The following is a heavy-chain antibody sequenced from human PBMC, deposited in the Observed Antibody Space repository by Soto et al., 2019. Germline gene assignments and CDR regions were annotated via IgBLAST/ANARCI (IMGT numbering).Heavy chain of an antibody. CDR1: GFTFSSYG. CDR3: AKEDYYDSSGAPDV. Sequence: GGSLRLSCAASGFTFSSYGMHWVRQAPGKGLEWVAVISYDGSNKYYADSVKGRFTISRDNSKNTLYLQMNSLRAEDTAVYYCAKEDYYDSSGAPDVWGQGTTVTVSS. D-gene: IGHD3-22*01. J-gene: IGHJ6*02. V-gene: IGHV3-30*18. CDR2: ISYDGSNK.